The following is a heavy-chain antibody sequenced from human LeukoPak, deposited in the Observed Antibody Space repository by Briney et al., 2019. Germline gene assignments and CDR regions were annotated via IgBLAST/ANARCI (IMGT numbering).Heavy chain of an antibody. V-gene: IGHV3-21*01. CDR2: ISSSSSYI. D-gene: IGHD3-22*01. CDR3: ARDPSSSGNFDY. J-gene: IGHJ4*02. CDR1: GFTFSGSA. Sequence: GRPLRLSCAASGFTFSGSAMHWVRQAPGKGLEWVSSISSSSSYIYYADSVKGRFTISRDNAKNSLYLQMNSLRAEDTAVYYCARDPSSSGNFDYWGQGTLVTVSS.